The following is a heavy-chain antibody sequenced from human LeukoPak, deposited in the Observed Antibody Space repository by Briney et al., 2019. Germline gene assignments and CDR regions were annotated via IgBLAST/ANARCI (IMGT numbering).Heavy chain of an antibody. Sequence: PGGSLRLSCAASGFTFSSYAMHWVRQAAGKGLEWVAVVSYGRSNKYYADSVKGRFTISRDNSKNTLYLQMNSLRAEDTAVYYCARGSWRLVRGAAGFESWGQGTLVTVSS. V-gene: IGHV3-30-3*01. D-gene: IGHD3-10*01. CDR1: GFTFSSYA. CDR3: ARGSWRLVRGAAGFES. CDR2: VSYGRSNK. J-gene: IGHJ4*02.